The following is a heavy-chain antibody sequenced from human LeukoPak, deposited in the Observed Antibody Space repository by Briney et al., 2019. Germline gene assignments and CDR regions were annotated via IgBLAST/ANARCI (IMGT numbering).Heavy chain of an antibody. CDR1: GFTFDNYI. V-gene: IGHV3-48*01. CDR3: ARDGDFDY. Sequence: GGSLRLSCAASGFTFDNYIMNWVRQAPGKGLEWVSYISSSSSTIYYADSVKGRFTISRDNAKNSLYLQMNSLRAEDTAVYYCARDGDFDYWGQGTLVTDSS. CDR2: ISSSSSTI. J-gene: IGHJ4*02. D-gene: IGHD7-27*01.